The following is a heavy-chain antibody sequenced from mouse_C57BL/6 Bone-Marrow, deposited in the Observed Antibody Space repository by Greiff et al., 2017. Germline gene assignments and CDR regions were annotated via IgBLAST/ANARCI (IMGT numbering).Heavy chain of an antibody. D-gene: IGHD6-1*01. J-gene: IGHJ2*01. Sequence: EVMLVESGGGLVQPGGSLSLSCAASGFTFTDYYMSWVRQPPGKALEWLGFISNKANGYTTEYSVSVKGRFTISRDNSQSILYLQMKARRAEDSATYDCARSRGNNVDYGGQGTTLTVSS. CDR3: ARSRGNNVDY. CDR1: GFTFTDYY. CDR2: ISNKANGYTT. V-gene: IGHV7-3*01.